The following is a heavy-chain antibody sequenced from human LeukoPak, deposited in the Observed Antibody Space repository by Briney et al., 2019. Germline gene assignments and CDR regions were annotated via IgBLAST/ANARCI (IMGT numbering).Heavy chain of an antibody. D-gene: IGHD3-10*01. Sequence: SETLSLTCTVSGGSISSYYWSWIRQRPGKGLEWIGYIYYSGSTYYNPSLKSRVTISVDTPKNQFSLKLSSVTAADTAVYYCVCGSARGDYWGQGTLVTVSS. CDR2: IYYSGST. CDR1: GGSISSYY. J-gene: IGHJ4*02. V-gene: IGHV4-59*06. CDR3: VCGSARGDY.